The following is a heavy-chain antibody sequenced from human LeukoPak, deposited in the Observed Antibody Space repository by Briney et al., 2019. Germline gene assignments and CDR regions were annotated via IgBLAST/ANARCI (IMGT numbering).Heavy chain of an antibody. D-gene: IGHD5-18*01. CDR2: ISGNSATI. V-gene: IGHV3-48*04. Sequence: GGSLRLSCAASGFTFNSYHMNWVRQAPGKGLEWVSYISGNSATIYYVDSVKGRFTISRDNAKNSLYLQMNSLRAEDTAVYYCAKDRGYSYGSYYFDYWGQGTLVTVSS. CDR3: AKDRGYSYGSYYFDY. CDR1: GFTFNSYH. J-gene: IGHJ4*02.